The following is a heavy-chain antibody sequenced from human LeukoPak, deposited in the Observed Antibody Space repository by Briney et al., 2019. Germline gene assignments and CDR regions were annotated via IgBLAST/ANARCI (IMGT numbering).Heavy chain of an antibody. CDR1: GFTVSSNY. CDR2: IYSGGST. Sequence: SGGSLRLSCAASGFTVSSNYMSWVRQAPGKGLEWVSVIYSGGSTYYADSVKGRFTISRDNSKNTLYLQVNSLRAEDTAVYYCARDLPPYDSSGYYRGRSFQHWGQGTLVTVSS. CDR3: ARDLPPYDSSGYYRGRSFQH. J-gene: IGHJ1*01. D-gene: IGHD3-22*01. V-gene: IGHV3-53*01.